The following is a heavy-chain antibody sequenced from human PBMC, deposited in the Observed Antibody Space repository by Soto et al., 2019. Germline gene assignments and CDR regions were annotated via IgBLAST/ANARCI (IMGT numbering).Heavy chain of an antibody. CDR3: VVSRGWWVFHY. CDR1: GYTFTTYD. V-gene: IGHV1-3*01. CDR2: INANNGNP. D-gene: IGHD6-13*01. Sequence: QVLLVQSGAEVKKPGASVQISCKASGYTFTTYDMHWVRQAPGQRLEWMGSINANNGNPKYSQRFQGRATFTRDTSATTCYMDRSSLLDDDTALYYGVVSRGWWVFHYWGQGTLVTVSS. J-gene: IGHJ4*02.